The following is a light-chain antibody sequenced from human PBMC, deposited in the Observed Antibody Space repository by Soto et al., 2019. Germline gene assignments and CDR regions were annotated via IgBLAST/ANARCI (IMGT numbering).Light chain of an antibody. Sequence: QSALNQPASVSGSHGQSITISCTETSSDVGGYNYVSWYQQHPGKAPKLMIYDVSNRPSGVSNRFSGSKSGNTASLTISGLHAEDEADYYCTSYTTSSTQVFGTGTKVTVL. CDR1: SSDVGGYNY. J-gene: IGLJ1*01. CDR3: TSYTTSSTQV. CDR2: DVS. V-gene: IGLV2-14*03.